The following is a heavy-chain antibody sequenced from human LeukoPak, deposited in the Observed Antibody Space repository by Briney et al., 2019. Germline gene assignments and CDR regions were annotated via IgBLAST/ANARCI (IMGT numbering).Heavy chain of an antibody. CDR2: IKQDGSEK. J-gene: IGHJ3*02. CDR1: GFTFSSYW. Sequence: GGSLRLSCAASGFTFSSYWMSWVRQAPGKGLEWVANIKQDGSEKYYVDSVKGRFTISRDNAKNSLYLQMNSLRAEDTAVYYCARDLSGSYFRAFDIWGQGTMVTVSS. V-gene: IGHV3-7*01. D-gene: IGHD1-26*01. CDR3: ARDLSGSYFRAFDI.